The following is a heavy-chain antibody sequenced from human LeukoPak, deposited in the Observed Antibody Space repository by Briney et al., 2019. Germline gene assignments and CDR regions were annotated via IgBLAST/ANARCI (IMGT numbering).Heavy chain of an antibody. CDR2: IIPIFGTA. D-gene: IGHD3-3*01. CDR3: ARSLRFLEWFVGFDP. Sequence: ASVKVSCKASGGTFSSYAISWVRQAPGQGLEWMGGIIPIFGTANYAQKFQGRVTITADESTSTVYMELSSLRSEDTAVYYCARSLRFLEWFVGFDPWGQGTLVTVSS. V-gene: IGHV1-69*13. CDR1: GGTFSSYA. J-gene: IGHJ5*02.